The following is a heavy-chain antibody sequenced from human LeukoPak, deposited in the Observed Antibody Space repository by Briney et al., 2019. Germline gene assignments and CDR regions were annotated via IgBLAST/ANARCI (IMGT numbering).Heavy chain of an antibody. CDR1: GFTFSSYA. J-gene: IGHJ4*02. D-gene: IGHD6-13*01. V-gene: IGHV3-30*04. CDR2: ISYDGSNK. CDR3: AGQPRIAAAGPVDY. Sequence: GGSLRLSCAASGFTFSSYAMHWVRQAPGKGLEWVAVISYDGSNKYYADSVKGRFTISRDNSKNTLYLQMNSLRAEDTAVYYCAGQPRIAAAGPVDYWGQGTLVTVSS.